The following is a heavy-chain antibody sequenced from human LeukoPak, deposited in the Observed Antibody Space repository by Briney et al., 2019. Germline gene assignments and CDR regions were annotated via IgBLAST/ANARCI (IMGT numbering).Heavy chain of an antibody. D-gene: IGHD3-3*01. CDR2: IYYSGST. J-gene: IGHJ4*02. V-gene: IGHV4-39*01. CDR3: ASSRHYDFWSGYYEIYFDY. Sequence: SETLSLTCTVSGGSISSSSYYWGWIRQPPGKGLEWIGSIYYSGSTYYNPSLKSRVTISVDTSKNQFSLKLSSVTAADTAVYYCASSRHYDFWSGYYEIYFDYWAREPWSPSPQ. CDR1: GGSISSSSYY.